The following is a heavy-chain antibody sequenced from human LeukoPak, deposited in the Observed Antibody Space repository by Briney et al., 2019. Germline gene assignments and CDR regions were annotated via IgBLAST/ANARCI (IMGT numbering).Heavy chain of an antibody. V-gene: IGHV4-59*01. Sequence: PSETLSLTCTFSGGSISSYYWSWIRQPAGKGLEWIGYIYYSGSTNYNPSLKSRVTISVDTSKNQFSLKLSSVTAADTAVYYCAREYRPYYYYYMDVWGKGTTVTVSS. CDR1: GGSISSYY. CDR2: IYYSGST. D-gene: IGHD5-18*01. CDR3: AREYRPYYYYYMDV. J-gene: IGHJ6*03.